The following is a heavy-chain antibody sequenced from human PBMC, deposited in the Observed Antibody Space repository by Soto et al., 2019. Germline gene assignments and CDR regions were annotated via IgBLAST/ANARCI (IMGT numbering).Heavy chain of an antibody. CDR1: GGTFSSYT. D-gene: IGHD2-15*01. Sequence: SVKVSCKASGGTFSSYTISWVRQAPGQGLEWMGRIIPILGIANYAQKFQGRVTITADKSTSTAYMELSSLRSEDTAVYYCARERALGYCSGGSCYHPPIWGQGTLVTVSS. CDR3: ARERALGYCSGGSCYHPPI. J-gene: IGHJ4*02. CDR2: IIPILGIA. V-gene: IGHV1-69*04.